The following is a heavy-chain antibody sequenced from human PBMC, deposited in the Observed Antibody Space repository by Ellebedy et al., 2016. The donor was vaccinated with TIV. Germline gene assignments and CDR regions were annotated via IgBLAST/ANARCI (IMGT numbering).Heavy chain of an antibody. J-gene: IGHJ4*02. CDR2: IYYSGST. CDR3: ARREGYYGSGSYYAN. CDR1: GASIRSYY. V-gene: IGHV4-59*01. Sequence: MPSETLSLTCTVSGASIRSYYWSRIRQPPGKGLEWIGYIYYSGSTNYNPSLKSRVTISIDTSKNQFSLKLSSVTAADTAVYYCARREGYYGSGSYYANWGQGTLVTVSS. D-gene: IGHD3-10*01.